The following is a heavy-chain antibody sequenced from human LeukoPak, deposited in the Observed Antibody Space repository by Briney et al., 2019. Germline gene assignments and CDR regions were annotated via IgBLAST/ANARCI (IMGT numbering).Heavy chain of an antibody. V-gene: IGHV4-39*01. Sequence: PSETLSLTCAVSGDSISTTNYYWGWIRQPPGTGLEWIGIIYYSGITHYNPSLRSRVTILVDTSKNQFSLKLSSVTDADTAVYYCARVRRSLNWFDSWGQGTLVTVSS. D-gene: IGHD3-3*01. J-gene: IGHJ5*01. CDR1: GDSISTTNYY. CDR2: IYYSGIT. CDR3: ARVRRSLNWFDS.